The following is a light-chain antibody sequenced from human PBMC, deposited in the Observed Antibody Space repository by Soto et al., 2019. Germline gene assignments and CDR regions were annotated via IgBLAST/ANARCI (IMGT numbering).Light chain of an antibody. CDR2: GAS. CDR3: QQYGSSPPIT. CDR1: QSVSSSY. J-gene: IGKJ5*01. Sequence: IAFTQSPGTLSLSAGERATLSCRASQSVSSSYLAWYQQKPGQAPRLLIYGASSRATGIPDRFSGSGSGTDFTLTISRLEPEDFAVYYCQQYGSSPPITFGQGTRLEIK. V-gene: IGKV3-20*01.